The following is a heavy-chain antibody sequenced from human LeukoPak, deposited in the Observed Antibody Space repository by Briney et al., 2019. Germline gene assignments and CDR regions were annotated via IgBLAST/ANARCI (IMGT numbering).Heavy chain of an antibody. Sequence: SETLSLTCTVSSGSVGSGSYFWSWIRQPPGKGLEWIGYIYYSGSTNYNPSLKSRVTISIDTSENQFSLRLSSVPAADTAFYYCASLTYSDSGQLDLWGQGALVNVSS. D-gene: IGHD3-10*01. V-gene: IGHV4-61*01. J-gene: IGHJ4*02. CDR3: ASLTYSDSGQLDL. CDR1: SGSVGSGSYF. CDR2: IYYSGST.